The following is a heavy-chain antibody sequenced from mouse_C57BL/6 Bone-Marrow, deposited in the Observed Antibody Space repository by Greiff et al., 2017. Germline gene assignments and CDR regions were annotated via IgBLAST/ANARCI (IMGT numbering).Heavy chain of an antibody. CDR1: GYTFTDYE. CDR2: IDPETGGT. CDR3: TRYSDLLCPRVYFDY. V-gene: IGHV1-15*01. J-gene: IGHJ2*01. Sequence: LVESGAELVRPGASVTLSCKASGYTFTDYEMHWVKQTPVHGLEWIGAIDPETGGTAYNQKFKGKAILTADKSSSTAYMELRSLTSEDSAVYYCTRYSDLLCPRVYFDYWGQGTTLTVSS. D-gene: IGHD2-1*01.